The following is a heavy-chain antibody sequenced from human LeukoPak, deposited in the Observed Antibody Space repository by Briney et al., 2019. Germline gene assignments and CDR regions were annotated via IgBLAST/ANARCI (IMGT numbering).Heavy chain of an antibody. D-gene: IGHD3-10*01. CDR3: AKAHGSGSYYYYYYGMDV. CDR2: ISGSGGST. CDR1: GFTFSSYW. Sequence: PGGSLRLSCTASGFTFSSYWMHWVRQAPGKGLEWVSAISGSGGSTYYADSVKGRFTISRDNSKNTLYLQMNSLRAEDTAVYYCAKAHGSGSYYYYYYGMDVWGQGTTVTVSS. J-gene: IGHJ6*02. V-gene: IGHV3-23*01.